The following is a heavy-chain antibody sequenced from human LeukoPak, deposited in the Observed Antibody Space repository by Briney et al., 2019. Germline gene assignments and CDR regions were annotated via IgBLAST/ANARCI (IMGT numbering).Heavy chain of an antibody. D-gene: IGHD3-22*01. J-gene: IGHJ4*02. CDR3: ATYDSSGYYGYYFDY. V-gene: IGHV3-23*01. CDR2: ISGSGGST. CDR1: GFTFSRYS. Sequence: GGSLRLSCAASGFTFSRYSMNWVRQAPGKGLEWVSAISGSGGSTYYADSVKGRFTISRDNSKNTLYLQMNSLRAEDTAVYYCATYDSSGYYGYYFDYWGQGTLVTVSS.